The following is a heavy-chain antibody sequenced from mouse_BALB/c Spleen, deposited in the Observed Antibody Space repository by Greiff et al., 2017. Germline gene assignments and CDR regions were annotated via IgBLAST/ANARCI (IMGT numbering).Heavy chain of an antibody. J-gene: IGHJ3*01. D-gene: IGHD1-2*01. V-gene: IGHV5-6-5*01. CDR3: ARGDTTATWFAY. Sequence: EVMLVESGGGLVKPGGSLKLSCAASGFTFSSYAMSWVRQTPEKRLEWVASISSGGSTYYPDSVKGRFTISRDNARNILYLQMSSLRSEDTAMYYCARGDTTATWFAYWGQGTLVTVSA. CDR1: GFTFSSYA. CDR2: ISSGGST.